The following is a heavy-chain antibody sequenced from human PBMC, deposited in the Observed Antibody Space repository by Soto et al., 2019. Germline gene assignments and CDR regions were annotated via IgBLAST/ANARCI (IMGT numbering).Heavy chain of an antibody. CDR2: IYYSGST. Sequence: PSETLSLTCIVSGGSISSGGYYWNWIRQHPGRGLEWIGYIYYSGSTHYNPSLKSRVTISVDTSKNQFSLNLSSVTDADTDVYYCARDAPPTDYYDNTGYYKNWFDPWGQGTLVT. V-gene: IGHV4-31*03. D-gene: IGHD3-22*01. CDR1: GGSISSGGYY. CDR3: ARDAPPTDYYDNTGYYKNWFDP. J-gene: IGHJ5*02.